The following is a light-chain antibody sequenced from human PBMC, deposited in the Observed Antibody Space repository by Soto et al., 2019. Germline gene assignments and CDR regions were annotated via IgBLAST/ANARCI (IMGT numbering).Light chain of an antibody. Sequence: DIVMTQTPLSSPVTLVQAASISCRSSQSLVHSDGNTYLSWLHQRPGQPPRLLIYKVSDRLSGVPERFSCSGAGTDFTLTISRVEAEDVGLYYCMQATQSTWTFGQGTKVEIK. CDR1: QSLVHSDGNTY. CDR2: KVS. V-gene: IGKV2-24*01. J-gene: IGKJ1*01. CDR3: MQATQSTWT.